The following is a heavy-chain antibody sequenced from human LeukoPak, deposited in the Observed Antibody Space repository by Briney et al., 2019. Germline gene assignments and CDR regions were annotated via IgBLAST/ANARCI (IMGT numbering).Heavy chain of an antibody. V-gene: IGHV3-64*01. D-gene: IGHD6-13*01. CDR1: GFTFSSYA. J-gene: IGHJ4*02. CDR2: ISSNGGST. Sequence: PGGSLRLSCAASGFTFSSYAMHWVRQAPGKGLEYVSAISSNGGSTYYANSVKGRFTISRDNSKNTLYLQMGSLRAEDMAVYYCAKDRIAAAGRGGTYDYWGQGTLVTVSS. CDR3: AKDRIAAAGRGGTYDY.